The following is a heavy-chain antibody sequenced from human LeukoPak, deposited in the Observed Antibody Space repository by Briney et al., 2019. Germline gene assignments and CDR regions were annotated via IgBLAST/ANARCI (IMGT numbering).Heavy chain of an antibody. V-gene: IGHV3-23*01. CDR3: AREQYGGKDY. D-gene: IGHD4-23*01. Sequence: GGSLRLSCAASGFTFSSYAMSWVRQAPGKGLEWVSAISGSGGSTYYADSVKGRFTISRDNAKNSVYLQMNSLRAEDTAVYYCAREQYGGKDYWGQGNLVTVSS. J-gene: IGHJ4*02. CDR2: ISGSGGST. CDR1: GFTFSSYA.